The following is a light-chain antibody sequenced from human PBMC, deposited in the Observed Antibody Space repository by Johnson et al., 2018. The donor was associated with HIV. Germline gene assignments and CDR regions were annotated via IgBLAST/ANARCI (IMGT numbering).Light chain of an antibody. CDR1: SSNIGNNY. CDR2: ENN. V-gene: IGLV1-51*02. CDR3: GTCHSALSGGGG. J-gene: IGLJ1*01. Sequence: QSVLTQPPSVSAAPGQKVTIFCSGSSSNIGNNYVSWYQQLPGTAPKLLIYENNKRPSGIPDRFSGSKSGTSATLGITGLQAGDEADYYCGTCHSALSGGGGVGTGTRVTVL.